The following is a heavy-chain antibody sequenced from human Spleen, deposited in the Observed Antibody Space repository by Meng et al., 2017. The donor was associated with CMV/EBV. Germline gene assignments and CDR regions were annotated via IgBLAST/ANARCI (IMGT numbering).Heavy chain of an antibody. V-gene: IGHV3-30*02. CDR1: GFMFTTYG. CDR3: AKDIVVVGTDAFDI. D-gene: IGHD2-21*01. Sequence: GESLKISCAASGFMFTTYGMHWVRQAPGKGLEWVAFIRFDGINEYYAESVKGRFTISRDNSKNTLYLQMNSLRAEDTALYYCAKDIVVVGTDAFDIWGQGTMVTVSS. J-gene: IGHJ3*02. CDR2: IRFDGINE.